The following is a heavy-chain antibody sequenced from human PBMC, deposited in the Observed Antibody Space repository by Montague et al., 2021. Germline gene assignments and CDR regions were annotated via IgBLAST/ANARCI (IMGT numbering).Heavy chain of an antibody. CDR2: IGDSGRNT. D-gene: IGHD5-24*01. J-gene: IGHJ4*02. CDR1: GFTFHSFH. V-gene: IGHV3-23*01. Sequence: SLRLSCAAAGFTFHSFHMHWVRQAPGKGLEWVSSIGDSGRNTYYADSVKGRFTVSRDNSKNTLYLQMNSLSPEDTAVYYCAKRMAIYKQLYYFDYWGQGALVTVSS. CDR3: AKRMAIYKQLYYFDY.